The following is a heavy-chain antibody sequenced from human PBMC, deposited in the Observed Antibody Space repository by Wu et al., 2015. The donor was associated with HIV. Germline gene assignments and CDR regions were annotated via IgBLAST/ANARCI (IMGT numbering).Heavy chain of an antibody. CDR2: INPSGGST. J-gene: IGHJ3*02. Sequence: QVQLVQSGAEVKKPGASVKVSCKASGYTFTSYYMHWVRQAPGQGLEWMGIINPSGGSTSYAQKFQGRVTMTRDTSTSTVYMELSSLRSEDTAVYYCAREHLGYCSGGSCLVRAFDIWGQGTMVTVSS. CDR1: GYTFTSYY. CDR3: AREHLGYCSGGSCLVRAFDI. V-gene: IGHV1-46*01. D-gene: IGHD2-15*01.